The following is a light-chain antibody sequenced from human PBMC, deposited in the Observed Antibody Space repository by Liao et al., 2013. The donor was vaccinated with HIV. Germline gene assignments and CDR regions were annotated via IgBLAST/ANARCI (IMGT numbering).Light chain of an antibody. CDR2: FDS. J-gene: IGLJ2*01. V-gene: IGLV3-21*04. Sequence: SYMLTQPPSVSVAPGATATITCGGDNIGSDTVHWYRQQPGQAPVLVIFFDSDRPSGTPDRFSASKSETTATLTISRVEAGDEADYYCQVWDTSGDHPRVFGGGTRLTV. CDR1: NIGSDT. CDR3: QVWDTSGDHPRV.